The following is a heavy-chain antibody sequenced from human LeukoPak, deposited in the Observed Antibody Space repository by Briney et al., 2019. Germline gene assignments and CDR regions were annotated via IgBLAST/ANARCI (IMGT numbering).Heavy chain of an antibody. CDR3: ARVKGSMIVVADAFDI. CDR2: INHSGST. CDR1: GGSISSGGYY. D-gene: IGHD3-22*01. Sequence: SETLSLTCTVSGGSISSGGYYWSWIRQPPGKGLEWIGEINHSGSTNYNPSLKSRVTISVDTSKNQFSLKLSSVTAADTAVYYCARVKGSMIVVADAFDIWGQGTMVTVSS. V-gene: IGHV4-30-2*01. J-gene: IGHJ3*02.